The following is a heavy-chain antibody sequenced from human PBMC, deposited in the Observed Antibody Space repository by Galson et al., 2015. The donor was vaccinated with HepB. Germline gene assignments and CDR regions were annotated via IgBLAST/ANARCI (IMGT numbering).Heavy chain of an antibody. J-gene: IGHJ4*02. CDR1: GFTFSGNW. CDR3: ARGYSMGD. D-gene: IGHD1-26*01. V-gene: IGHV3-7*05. Sequence: SLRLSCAGSGFTFSGNWMTWVRQAPGKGLEWVANIKQDGSEKHYVDSVKGRFTISRDNAKSSLYLQMNSLRAEDTAVYYCARGYSMGDWGQGTLVTVSS. CDR2: IKQDGSEK.